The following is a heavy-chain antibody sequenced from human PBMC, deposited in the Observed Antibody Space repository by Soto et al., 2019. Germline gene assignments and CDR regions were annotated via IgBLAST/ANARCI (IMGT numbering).Heavy chain of an antibody. J-gene: IGHJ3*02. CDR1: GYTFTSYY. CDR3: ASDSSSSDAFDI. D-gene: IGHD6-6*01. CDR2: INPSGGST. V-gene: IGHV1-46*01. Sequence: QVQLVQSGAEVKKPGASVKVSCKASGYTFTSYYMHWVRQAPGQGLEWMGIINPSGGSTSYAQKLQGRVTMTRDTSTSTVYMELSSLRSEDTAVYYCASDSSSSDAFDIWGQGTMVTVSS.